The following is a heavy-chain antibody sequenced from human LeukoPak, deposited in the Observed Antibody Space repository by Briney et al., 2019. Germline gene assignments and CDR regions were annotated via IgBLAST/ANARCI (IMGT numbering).Heavy chain of an antibody. D-gene: IGHD3-10*01. V-gene: IGHV4-30-4*07. CDR1: GGSISSGGYS. CDR2: IYYSGST. Sequence: PSQTLSLTCAVSGGSISSGGYSWSWIRQPPGKGLEWIGYIYYSGSTYYNPSLKSRVTISVDTSKNQFSLKLSSVTAADTAVYYCARLMARGVISYYYYMDVWGKGTTVTISS. CDR3: ARLMARGVISYYYYMDV. J-gene: IGHJ6*03.